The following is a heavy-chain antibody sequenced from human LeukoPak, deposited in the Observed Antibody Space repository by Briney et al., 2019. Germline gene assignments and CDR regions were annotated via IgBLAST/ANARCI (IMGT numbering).Heavy chain of an antibody. CDR2: IYYNGNT. J-gene: IGHJ4*02. D-gene: IGHD6-19*01. V-gene: IGHV4-59*01. CDR1: GGSISSYY. Sequence: SETLSLTCTVSGGSISSYYWSWIRQSPAKGLEWIGYIYYNGNTNSNPSLKSRVTISVDTSKNQFSLKLSSVTAADTAVYYCARRAVAGTYYFDHWGQGTLVTVSS. CDR3: ARRAVAGTYYFDH.